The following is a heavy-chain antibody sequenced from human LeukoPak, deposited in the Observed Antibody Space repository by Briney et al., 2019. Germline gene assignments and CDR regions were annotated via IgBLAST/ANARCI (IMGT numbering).Heavy chain of an antibody. Sequence: GRSLRLSCAASGFTFSIFPMHWVRQAPGKGLEWVALISSGSEKYYADSVKGRFTISRDNSKNMLYLQMNSLRADDTAVYYCARDLELSAVYYFDSWGQGTLDIVSS. V-gene: IGHV3-30*04. J-gene: IGHJ4*02. CDR3: ARDLELSAVYYFDS. CDR2: ISSGSEK. D-gene: IGHD3-3*01. CDR1: GFTFSIFP.